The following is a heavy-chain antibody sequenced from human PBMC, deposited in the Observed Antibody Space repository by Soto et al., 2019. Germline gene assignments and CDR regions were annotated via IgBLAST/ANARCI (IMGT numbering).Heavy chain of an antibody. Sequence: QVQLQQWGAGLLKPSETLSLTCAVYGGSFSGYYWTWIRQPPRTGLEWIGAINHSGSTNYNPSLTSRVTISVDTSKNQFSLKLTSVTAADTAVYYCARDKITGLFDYWGQGTLVTVSS. CDR1: GGSFSGYY. J-gene: IGHJ4*02. D-gene: IGHD2-8*02. CDR2: INHSGST. V-gene: IGHV4-34*01. CDR3: ARDKITGLFDY.